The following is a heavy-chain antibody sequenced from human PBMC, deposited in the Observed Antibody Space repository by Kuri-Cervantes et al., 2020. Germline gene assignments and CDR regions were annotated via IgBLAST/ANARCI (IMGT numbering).Heavy chain of an antibody. CDR2: IEFNKSQI. J-gene: IGHJ4*02. CDR3: AKVWGGGDYYDH. V-gene: IGHV3-30*02. CDR1: GFKFSDYG. D-gene: IGHD2-21*01. Sequence: GESLKISCAASGFKFSDYGMHWVRQAPGKGLEWVAFIEFNKSQIDYEDSVKGRFTISRDNTHSTLYLELNSLRAEDTAMYYCAKVWGGGDYYDHWGQGTLVTVSS.